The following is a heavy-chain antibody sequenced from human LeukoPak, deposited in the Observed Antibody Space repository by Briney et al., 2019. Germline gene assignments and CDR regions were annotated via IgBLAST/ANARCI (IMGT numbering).Heavy chain of an antibody. D-gene: IGHD6-13*01. CDR3: SKGGSSLSRWDY. J-gene: IGHJ4*02. V-gene: IGHV3-23*01. CDR2: ISSSGSGT. Sequence: PGGSLRLSCAASGFTFSTFAMSWVRQAPGKGLEWVSTISSSGSGTYYADSVKGRFTISRDNSNNALYLQMNSPRAEATAVYFCSKGGSSLSRWDYWGQGTLVTVSS. CDR1: GFTFSTFA.